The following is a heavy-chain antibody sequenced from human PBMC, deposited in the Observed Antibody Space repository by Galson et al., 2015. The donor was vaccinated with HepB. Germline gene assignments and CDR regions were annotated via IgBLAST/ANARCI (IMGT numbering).Heavy chain of an antibody. D-gene: IGHD3-3*01. V-gene: IGHV1-46*01. J-gene: IGHJ5*02. CDR2: INPSGGST. CDR3: ATSTYYDFWSGYYLGA. Sequence: SVKVSCKASGYTFTSYYVHWVRQAPGQGLEWMGIINPSGGSTSYAQKFQGRVTMTRDTSTSTVYMELSSLRSEDTAVYYCATSTYYDFWSGYYLGAWGQGTLVTVSS. CDR1: GYTFTSYY.